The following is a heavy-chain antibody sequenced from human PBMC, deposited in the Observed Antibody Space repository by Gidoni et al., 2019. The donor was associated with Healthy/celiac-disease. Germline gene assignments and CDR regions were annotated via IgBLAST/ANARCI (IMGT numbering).Heavy chain of an antibody. CDR1: GFTFSSYS. CDR2: ISSSSSTI. D-gene: IGHD2-2*02. V-gene: IGHV3-48*04. CDR3: ARKRYCSSTSCYTGDY. J-gene: IGHJ4*02. Sequence: EVQLVESGGGLVQPGGSLRLSCAASGFTFSSYSMNWVRQAPGKGLEWVSYISSSSSTIYYADSVKGRFTISRDNAKNSLYLQMNSLRAEDTAVYYCARKRYCSSTSCYTGDYWGQGTLVTVSS.